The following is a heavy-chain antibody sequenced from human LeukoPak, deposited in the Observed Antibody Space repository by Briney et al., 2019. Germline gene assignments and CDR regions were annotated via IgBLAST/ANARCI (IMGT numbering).Heavy chain of an antibody. Sequence: SETLSLTCTVSGYSISSGYYWGWIRQPPGKGLEWIGSIYHSGSTYYNPSLQSRVTISVDTSKNQVSLKLNSVTAADTAVYYCARALGAFDIWGQGTMVTVSS. J-gene: IGHJ3*02. V-gene: IGHV4-38-2*02. CDR1: GYSISSGYY. CDR2: IYHSGST. CDR3: ARALGAFDI.